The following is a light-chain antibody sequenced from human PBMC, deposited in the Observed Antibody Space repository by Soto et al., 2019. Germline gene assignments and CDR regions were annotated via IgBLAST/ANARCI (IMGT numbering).Light chain of an antibody. V-gene: IGKV3-15*01. CDR3: QHYNNWPPWT. J-gene: IGKJ1*01. Sequence: EIVMTQSPATLSVSPGERATLSCRASQSVSSNLAWYQQKPGQAPRLLIYGASTRATGIPARFSGSGSGTEFTHTISSLQSEDFAVYYRQHYNNWPPWTFGQGTKVEIK. CDR1: QSVSSN. CDR2: GAS.